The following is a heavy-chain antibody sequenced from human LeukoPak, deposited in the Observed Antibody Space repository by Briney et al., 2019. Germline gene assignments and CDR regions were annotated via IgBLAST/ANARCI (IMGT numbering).Heavy chain of an antibody. CDR1: GFTFNNYG. J-gene: IGHJ4*02. CDR3: ANGEPKNY. Sequence: GSLRLSCAASGFTFNNYGMHWVRQAPGKGLEWVAVISYDGRNKYYADSVKGRFTISRDNSKNTLHLQMNSLRAEDTAVYYCANGEPKNYWGQGTLVTVSS. CDR2: ISYDGRNK. V-gene: IGHV3-30*18. D-gene: IGHD3-10*01.